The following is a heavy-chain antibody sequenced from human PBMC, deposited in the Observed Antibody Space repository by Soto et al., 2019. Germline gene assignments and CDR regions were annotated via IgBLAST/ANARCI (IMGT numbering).Heavy chain of an antibody. CDR3: AKDSSGYYRPCDS. CDR2: ISGSGSKT. V-gene: IGHV3-23*01. D-gene: IGHD3-22*01. CDR1: GFTFSSYA. J-gene: IGHJ4*02. Sequence: PGGSLRLSCAASGFTFSSYAMSWVRQAPGKGLEWVSAISGSGSKTYYADSVKGRSTISRDNAKNTLYLQMNSLRAEDTAVYYCAKDSSGYYRPCDSWGQGTLVTVSS.